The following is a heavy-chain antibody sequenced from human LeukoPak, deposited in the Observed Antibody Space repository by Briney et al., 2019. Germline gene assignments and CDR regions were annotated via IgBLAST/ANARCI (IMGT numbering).Heavy chain of an antibody. D-gene: IGHD6-13*01. CDR1: GGPISSGDYY. Sequence: SETLSLTCTVSGGPISSGDYYWSWIRQPPGKGLEWIGYIYYSGSTYYNPSLKSRVTISVDTSKNQFSLKLSSVTAADTAVYYCARVEQQLGYYYYGMDVWGKGTTVTVSS. V-gene: IGHV4-30-4*01. CDR2: IYYSGST. CDR3: ARVEQQLGYYYYGMDV. J-gene: IGHJ6*04.